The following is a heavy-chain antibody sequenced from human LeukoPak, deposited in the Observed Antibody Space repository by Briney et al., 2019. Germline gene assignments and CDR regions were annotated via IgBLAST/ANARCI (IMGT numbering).Heavy chain of an antibody. D-gene: IGHD6-13*01. CDR2: IYYSGST. CDR3: ARAPSWSYYYYYGMDV. Sequence: PSETLSLTCTVSGGSISSYYWSWIRQPPGKGLEWIGYIYYSGSTNYNPSLKRRVTISVDTSKNQFSLKLSSVTAADTAVYYCARAPSWSYYYYYGMDVWGQGTTVTVSS. CDR1: GGSISSYY. J-gene: IGHJ6*02. V-gene: IGHV4-59*01.